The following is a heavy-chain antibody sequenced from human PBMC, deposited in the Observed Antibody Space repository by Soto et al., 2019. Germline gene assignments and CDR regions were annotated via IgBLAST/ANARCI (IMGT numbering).Heavy chain of an antibody. Sequence: GGSLRLSCAASGFTFSSYAMSWVRQAPGKGLEWVSAISGSGGSTYYADSVKGRFTISRDNSKNTLYLQMNSLRVEDTAVYYCALIIPSSSWYDTRYGMDVWGQGTTVTVSS. V-gene: IGHV3-23*01. CDR2: ISGSGGST. CDR3: ALIIPSSSWYDTRYGMDV. J-gene: IGHJ6*02. CDR1: GFTFSSYA. D-gene: IGHD6-13*01.